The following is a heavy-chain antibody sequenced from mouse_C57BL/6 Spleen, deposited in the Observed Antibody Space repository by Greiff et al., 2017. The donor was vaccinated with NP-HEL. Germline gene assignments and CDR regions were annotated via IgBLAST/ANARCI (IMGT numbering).Heavy chain of an antibody. Sequence: VQLQQSGPELVKPGASVKLSCKASGYTFTDYYMNWVKQSHGKSLEWIGDINPNNGGTSYNQKFKGKATLTVDKSSSTAYMELRSLTSEDSAVYYCARHPSSLYYDYDDWYFDVWGTGTTVTVSS. D-gene: IGHD2-4*01. J-gene: IGHJ1*03. V-gene: IGHV1-26*01. CDR1: GYTFTDYY. CDR2: INPNNGGT. CDR3: ARHPSSLYYDYDDWYFDV.